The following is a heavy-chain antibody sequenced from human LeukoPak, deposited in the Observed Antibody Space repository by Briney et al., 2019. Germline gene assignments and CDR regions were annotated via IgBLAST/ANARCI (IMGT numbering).Heavy chain of an antibody. V-gene: IGHV3-30*03. CDR2: ISYDGSDK. CDR1: GFTFNIYG. J-gene: IGHJ6*02. Sequence: PGGSLRLSCAASGFTFNIYGIHWVRQAPGQGLEWVAVISYDGSDKYYADSVKGRFTISRDNSKNTLYLQMNSLRPEDTAVYYCARGLPNYYGMDVWGQGTTVTVSS. CDR3: ARGLPNYYGMDV.